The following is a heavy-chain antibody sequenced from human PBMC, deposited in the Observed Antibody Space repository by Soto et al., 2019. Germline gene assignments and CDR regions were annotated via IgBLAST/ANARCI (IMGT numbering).Heavy chain of an antibody. D-gene: IGHD2-15*01. J-gene: IGHJ3*02. V-gene: IGHV3-23*01. CDR2: ISGSGGST. CDR1: GFTFSSYA. Sequence: GGSLRLSCAASGFTFSSYAMSWVRQAPGKGLEWVSAISGSGGSTYYADSVKGRFTISRDNSKNTLYLQMNSLRAEDTAVYYCAKHSPTIVVVVAATVAAFDIWGQGTMGTVS. CDR3: AKHSPTIVVVVAATVAAFDI.